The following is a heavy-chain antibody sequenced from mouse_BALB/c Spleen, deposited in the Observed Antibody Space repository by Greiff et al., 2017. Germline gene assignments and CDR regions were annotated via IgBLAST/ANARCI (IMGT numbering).Heavy chain of an antibody. CDR1: GFTFSSYY. Sequence: DVMLVESGGGLVKLGGSLKLSCAASGFTFSSYYMSWVRQTPEKRLELVAAINSNGGSTYYPDTVKGRFTISRDNAKNTLYLQMSSLKSEDTALYYCARHGGNHYAMDYWGQGTSVTVSS. D-gene: IGHD2-1*01. V-gene: IGHV5-6-2*01. J-gene: IGHJ4*01. CDR2: INSNGGST. CDR3: ARHGGNHYAMDY.